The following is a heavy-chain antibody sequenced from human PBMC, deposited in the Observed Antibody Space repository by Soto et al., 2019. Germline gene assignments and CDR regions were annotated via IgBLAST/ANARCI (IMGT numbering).Heavy chain of an antibody. V-gene: IGHV3-23*01. CDR2: ISGSGGSP. D-gene: IGHD6-19*01. Sequence: GGSLRLSCAASGLTFSNYAMSWVRQAPGKGLEWVSAISGSGGSPYYADSVKGRFTISRDNSKNTLYLQMNSLRAEDTAVYYCAKVGSSGWGSKQTYWGQGTLVTVSS. CDR1: GLTFSNYA. J-gene: IGHJ4*02. CDR3: AKVGSSGWGSKQTY.